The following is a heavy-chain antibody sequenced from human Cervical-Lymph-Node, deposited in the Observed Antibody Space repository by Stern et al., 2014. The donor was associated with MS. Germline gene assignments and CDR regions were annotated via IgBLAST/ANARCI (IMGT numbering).Heavy chain of an antibody. CDR1: GFTFSYAW. V-gene: IGHV3-15*01. CDR2: IKSKTAGGTT. D-gene: IGHD3-22*01. CDR3: TRLNYCDSSGYAYYYYGMDV. Sequence: EVQLVESGGGLVKPGGSLRLSCAASGFTFSYAWMSWVRQAPGKGLQWVGRIKSKTAGGTTEYAAPVKGRFTISRDDSTNTLYLEMNRLKTEDTAGYYCTRLNYCDSSGYAYYYYGMDVWGQGTTVTVSS. J-gene: IGHJ6*02.